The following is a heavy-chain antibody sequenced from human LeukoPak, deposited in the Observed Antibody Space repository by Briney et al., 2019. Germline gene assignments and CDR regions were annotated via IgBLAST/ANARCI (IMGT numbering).Heavy chain of an antibody. CDR2: IKQDGSEK. J-gene: IGHJ3*01. Sequence: GGSLRLSCAASGSTFSSYWMSWVRQAPGKGLEWVANIKQDGSEKYYVDSVKGRFTISRDNAKNSLYLQMNSLRAEDTAVYYCAKREQQMRAFDVWGQGTMVTVSS. V-gene: IGHV3-7*03. D-gene: IGHD6-13*01. CDR3: AKREQQMRAFDV. CDR1: GSTFSSYW.